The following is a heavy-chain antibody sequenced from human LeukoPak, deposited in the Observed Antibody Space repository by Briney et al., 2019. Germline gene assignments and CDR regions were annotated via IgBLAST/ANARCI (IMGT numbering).Heavy chain of an antibody. D-gene: IGHD2-2*01. J-gene: IGHJ4*02. CDR3: ARVEGDCSSTSCSSGYFDY. CDR1: GFTFSSYW. Sequence: PGGSLRLSCAASGFTFSSYWMHWVRQAPGKGLVWVSRINSGGSSTSYADSVKGRFTIARDNAKNTLYLQMSSLRAEDTAVYYCARVEGDCSSTSCSSGYFDYWGQGTLVTVSS. CDR2: INSGGSST. V-gene: IGHV3-74*01.